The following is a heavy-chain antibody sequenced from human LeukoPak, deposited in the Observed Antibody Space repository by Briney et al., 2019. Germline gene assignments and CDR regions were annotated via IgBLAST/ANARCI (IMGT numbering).Heavy chain of an antibody. CDR2: ISYDGSNK. Sequence: GRSLRLSCAASGFTFSSYGMHWVRQAPGKGLEWVAVISYDGSNKYYADSVEGRFTISRDNSKNTLYLQMNSLRAEDTAEYYCAKDGQQLVLPQPPRLEHTLDYWGQGTLVTVSS. CDR3: AKDGQQLVLPQPPRLEHTLDY. D-gene: IGHD6-13*01. V-gene: IGHV3-30*18. CDR1: GFTFSSYG. J-gene: IGHJ4*02.